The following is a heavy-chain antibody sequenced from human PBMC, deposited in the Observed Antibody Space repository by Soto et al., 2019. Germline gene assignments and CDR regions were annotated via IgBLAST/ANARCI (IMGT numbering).Heavy chain of an antibody. V-gene: IGHV1-69*13. D-gene: IGHD6-13*01. J-gene: IGHJ1*01. CDR3: VRDSGAKLSSS. CDR2: IVPIYRTA. Sequence: SVNVSCKSSGGTFSSYRINWVRQAPGQGLECVGGIVPIYRTADYAQKFQGRVTITADESARTSYMELRSLKSQDTAVYYCVRDSGAKLSSSWGQGTLVTVSS. CDR1: GGTFSSYR.